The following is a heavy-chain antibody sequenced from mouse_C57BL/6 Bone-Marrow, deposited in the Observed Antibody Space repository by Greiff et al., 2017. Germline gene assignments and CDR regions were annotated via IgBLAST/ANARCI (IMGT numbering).Heavy chain of an antibody. CDR3: ARAEYYCGSSYGYWDV. CDR2: IYPRSGNT. J-gene: IGHJ1*03. V-gene: IGHV1-81*01. D-gene: IGHD1-1*01. Sequence: QVHVKQSGAELARPGASVKLSCKASGYTFTSYGISWVKQRTGQGLEWIGEIYPRSGNTYYNEKFKGKATLTADKSSSTAYMELRSLTSEDSAVYFCARAEYYCGSSYGYWDVWGTGTTVTVSS. CDR1: GYTFTSYG.